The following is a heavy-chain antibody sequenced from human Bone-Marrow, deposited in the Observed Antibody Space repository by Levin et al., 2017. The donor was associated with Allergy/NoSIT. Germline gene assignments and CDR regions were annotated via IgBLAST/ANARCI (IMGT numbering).Heavy chain of an antibody. D-gene: IGHD5-18*01. CDR1: GASISSGGYY. CDR3: VRGYRYGPPFDH. V-gene: IGHV4-31*03. CDR2: IYYSGST. Sequence: SETLSLTCTVSGASISSGGYYWSWIRQLPGKGLEWIGHIYYSGSTYYNPSLKSRVTMSVDMSKSQFSLKLSSVAAADTAVYYCVRGYRYGPPFDHWGQGTLVTVSS. J-gene: IGHJ4*02.